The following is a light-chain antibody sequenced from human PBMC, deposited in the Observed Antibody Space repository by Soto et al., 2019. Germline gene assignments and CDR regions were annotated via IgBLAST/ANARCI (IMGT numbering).Light chain of an antibody. CDR3: QQYNNWPPYT. J-gene: IGKJ2*01. CDR2: GAS. CDR1: QSVSKN. Sequence: EIVMMQSPATMSVSPGERDTLSCRASQSVSKNLAWYQQKPGQAPRLLIYGASTRATGIPARFSGSGSGTEFTLTISSLQSEDFAVYYCQQYNNWPPYTFGQGTKLEIK. V-gene: IGKV3-15*01.